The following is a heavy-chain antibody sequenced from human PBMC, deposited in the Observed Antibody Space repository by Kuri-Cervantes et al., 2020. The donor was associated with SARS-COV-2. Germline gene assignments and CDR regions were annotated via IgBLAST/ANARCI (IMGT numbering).Heavy chain of an antibody. CDR2: INPNSGGT. J-gene: IGHJ6*02. CDR1: GYTITDYY. CDR3: ARGMVRGLIQSYYYGMDV. Sequence: ASVKVSCKASGYTITDYYINWVRQAPGQGLEWMGWINPNSGGTNYAQRYQGWVTMTRDTSTRTAYMELSRLRSDDTAVYYCARGMVRGLIQSYYYGMDVWGQGTTVTVSS. D-gene: IGHD3-10*01. V-gene: IGHV1-2*04.